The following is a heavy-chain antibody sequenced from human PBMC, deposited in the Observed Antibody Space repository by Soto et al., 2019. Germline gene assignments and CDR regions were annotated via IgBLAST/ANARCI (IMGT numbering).Heavy chain of an antibody. Sequence: QITLKESGPTVVRPTQTLSVTCSFSGFSLTTRGVGVGWIRQSPGKALEWLALIYWDDDKRYSPSLKTRVTIAKESSKNQAVLTVTNMAPVDSGTYYCAHTRWDNCSGFSHFDHWGQGALVTVSS. D-gene: IGHD2-15*01. J-gene: IGHJ4*02. CDR3: AHTRWDNCSGFSHFDH. V-gene: IGHV2-5*02. CDR2: IYWDDDK. CDR1: GFSLTTRGVG.